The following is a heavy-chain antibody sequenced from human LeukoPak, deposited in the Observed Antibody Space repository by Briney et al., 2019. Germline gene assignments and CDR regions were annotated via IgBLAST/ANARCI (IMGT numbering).Heavy chain of an antibody. V-gene: IGHV4-30-4*08. CDR2: IFYRGGT. J-gene: IGHJ3*02. CDR1: GFTFSSYA. CDR3: ALTYGSYSLGNPFDI. Sequence: LRLSCAASGFTFSSYAMSWVRQPPGKGLEWIGYIFYRGGTYYNPSLKNRITMSIDSSKTQFSLRLRSVTAADTGLYYCALTYGSYSLGNPFDIWGQGTAVTVSS. D-gene: IGHD4-23*01.